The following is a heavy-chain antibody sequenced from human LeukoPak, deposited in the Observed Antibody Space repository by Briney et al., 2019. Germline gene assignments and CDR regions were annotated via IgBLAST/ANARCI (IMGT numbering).Heavy chain of an antibody. CDR1: GYTFTSYG. CDR2: ISAYSGNT. CDR3: ARVVNDYKFDY. D-gene: IGHD4-11*01. V-gene: IGHV1-18*01. Sequence: ASVKVSCKASGYTFTSYGISWVRQAPGQGLEWMGWISAYSGNTNYAQKLQGRVTMTTDTSTSTAYMELSSLRSEDTAVYYCARVVNDYKFDYWGQGTLVTVSS. J-gene: IGHJ4*02.